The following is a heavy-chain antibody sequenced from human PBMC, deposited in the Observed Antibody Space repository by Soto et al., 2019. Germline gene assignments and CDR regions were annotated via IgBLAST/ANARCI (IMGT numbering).Heavy chain of an antibody. Sequence: GGSLRLSCAASGFTFSSYWMSWVRQAPGKGLEWVANIKQDGSEKYYVDSVKGRFTISRDNAKNSLYLQMNSLRAEDTAVYYCASAPRKYNGGNSNWFDPWGQGTLVTVSS. D-gene: IGHD2-21*02. CDR1: GFTFSSYW. J-gene: IGHJ5*02. CDR2: IKQDGSEK. V-gene: IGHV3-7*01. CDR3: ASAPRKYNGGNSNWFDP.